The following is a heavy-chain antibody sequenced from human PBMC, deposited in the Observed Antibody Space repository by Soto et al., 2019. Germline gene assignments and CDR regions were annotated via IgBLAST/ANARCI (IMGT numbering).Heavy chain of an antibody. J-gene: IGHJ4*02. CDR2: IYYSGST. CDR1: GGSISSYY. D-gene: IGHD3-22*01. CDR3: ASSDRSGFGFDY. Sequence: SETLSLTCTVSGGSISSYYWSWIRQPPGKGLEWIGYIYYSGSTNYNPSLKSRVTISVDTSKNQFSLQLNSVTPEDTALYYCASSDRSGFGFDYWGQGTLVTVS. V-gene: IGHV4-59*12.